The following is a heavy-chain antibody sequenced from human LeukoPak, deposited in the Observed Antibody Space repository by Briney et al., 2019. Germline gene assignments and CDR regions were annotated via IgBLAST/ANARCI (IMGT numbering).Heavy chain of an antibody. V-gene: IGHV3-13*01. D-gene: IGHD2-15*01. CDR1: GFTFSSYD. J-gene: IGHJ2*01. CDR2: IGTAGDT. CDR3: ARDRGGGPFDL. Sequence: GGSLRLSCAASGFTFSSYDMHWVRQATGKGLEWVSAIGTAGDTYYPGSVKGRFTISRENAKNSLYLQMNSLRAGDTAVYYCARDRGGGPFDLWGRGTLVTVSS.